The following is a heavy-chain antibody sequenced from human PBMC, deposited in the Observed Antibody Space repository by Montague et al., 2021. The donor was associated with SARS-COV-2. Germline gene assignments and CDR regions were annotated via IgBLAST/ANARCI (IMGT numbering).Heavy chain of an antibody. CDR1: GDSLSSSSYY. Sequence: SETLSLTCTVSGDSLSSSSYYWGWIRQPPGKGLEWIGNKHYSGITYNNPSLKNRVTMSVDTSKNQFSLKLSSVTAADTAVYYCVRDGYTHVDYWGQGTLVTVSS. V-gene: IGHV4-39*02. J-gene: IGHJ4*02. CDR3: VRDGYTHVDY. D-gene: IGHD5-24*01. CDR2: KHYSGIT.